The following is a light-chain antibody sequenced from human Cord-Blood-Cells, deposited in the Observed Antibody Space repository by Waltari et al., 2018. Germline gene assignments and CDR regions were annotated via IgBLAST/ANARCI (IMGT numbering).Light chain of an antibody. CDR1: QSVSSN. V-gene: IGKV3-15*01. Sequence: EIVMTQSPATLSVSPGERATLPCRASQSVSSNLAWYQQNPGQAPRLLIYGASTRPTGIPARFSGSGSGTDFTLTISSLQSEDFAVYYCQQYNNWPPITFGQGTRLEIK. CDR3: QQYNNWPPIT. J-gene: IGKJ5*01. CDR2: GAS.